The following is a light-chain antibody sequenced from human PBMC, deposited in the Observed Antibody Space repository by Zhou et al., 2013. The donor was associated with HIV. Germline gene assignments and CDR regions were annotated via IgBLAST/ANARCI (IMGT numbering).Light chain of an antibody. Sequence: EIQMTQSPSSVSASVGDRVTITCRASQDISTWLAWYQQKPGKAPRLLIYGASTVQSGVPSRFSGSGSGTDFTLTISSLQPEDFATYYCQQTYSIPQTFGQGTKLEIK. V-gene: IGKV1-12*01. CDR1: QDISTW. CDR2: GAS. CDR3: QQTYSIPQT. J-gene: IGKJ2*01.